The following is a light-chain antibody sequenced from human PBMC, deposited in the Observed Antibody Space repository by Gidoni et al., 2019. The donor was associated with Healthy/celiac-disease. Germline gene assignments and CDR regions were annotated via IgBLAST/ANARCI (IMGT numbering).Light chain of an antibody. V-gene: IGKV1-33*01. CDR3: QQYYNLPWT. CDR1: QDISNY. J-gene: IGKJ1*01. Sequence: IQMTQSPSSLSASVGDRVTITCQASQDISNYLNWYQQKPGKAPKLLIYDASNLETGVPSRFSGSGSGTDFTFTISSLQPEDIATYYCQQYYNLPWTFGQGTKVEIK. CDR2: DAS.